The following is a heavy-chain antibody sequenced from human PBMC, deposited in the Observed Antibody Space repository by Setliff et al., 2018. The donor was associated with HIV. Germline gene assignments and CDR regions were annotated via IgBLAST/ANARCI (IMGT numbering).Heavy chain of an antibody. V-gene: IGHV3-73*01. CDR2: IRIKANNYAT. Sequence: GESLKISCAASGFSNSALHWVRQAPGKGLEWVGRIRIKANNYATEYGASVKGRFIISRDDSKNMAYLQMNSLRTEDTAIYYCTRHRGSFDYWGLGTLVTVSS. D-gene: IGHD1-26*01. CDR1: GFSNSA. CDR3: TRHRGSFDY. J-gene: IGHJ4*02.